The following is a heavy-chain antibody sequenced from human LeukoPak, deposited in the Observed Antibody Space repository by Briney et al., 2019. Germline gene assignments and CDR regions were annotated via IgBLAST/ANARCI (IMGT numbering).Heavy chain of an antibody. CDR3: ARDKRYYD. CDR1: GFSFSDDY. V-gene: IGHV3-11*04. Sequence: TGGSLRLSCSASGFSFSDDYMTWIRQAPGKGLEWISHINPSGRGTYYADSVKGRFTISRDNAKNSLYLQMNSLTAEDTAVYYCARDKRYYDWGQGTLVSVAA. D-gene: IGHD1-26*01. J-gene: IGHJ4*02. CDR2: INPSGRGT.